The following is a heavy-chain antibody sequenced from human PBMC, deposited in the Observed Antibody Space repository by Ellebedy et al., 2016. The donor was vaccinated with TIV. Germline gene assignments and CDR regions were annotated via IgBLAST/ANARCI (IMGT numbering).Heavy chain of an antibody. CDR2: INPSGGST. D-gene: IGHD6-19*01. Sequence: ASVKVSXXASGYTFTSYYMHWVRQAPGQGLEWMGIINPSGGSTSYAQKFQGRVTMTRDTSTSTVYMELSSLRSEDTAVYYCATNVGIAVAGPFDYWGQGTLVTVSS. J-gene: IGHJ4*02. CDR3: ATNVGIAVAGPFDY. CDR1: GYTFTSYY. V-gene: IGHV1-46*01.